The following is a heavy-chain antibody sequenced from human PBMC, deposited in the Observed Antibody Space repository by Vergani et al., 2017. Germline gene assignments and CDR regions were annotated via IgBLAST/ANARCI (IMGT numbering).Heavy chain of an antibody. Sequence: VQLVESGGGVVQPGRSLRLSCAASGFTFSRYAMRWVRQAPGTGLEWVSAISGSGGSTYYADSVKGRFTISRDNSKNTLYLQMNLLRAEDTAVYYCAKALPYCGGDCYPHDDLDIWGQGTMVTVSS. V-gene: IGHV3-23*04. CDR1: GFTFSRYA. CDR3: AKALPYCGGDCYPHDDLDI. D-gene: IGHD2-21*02. J-gene: IGHJ3*02. CDR2: ISGSGGST.